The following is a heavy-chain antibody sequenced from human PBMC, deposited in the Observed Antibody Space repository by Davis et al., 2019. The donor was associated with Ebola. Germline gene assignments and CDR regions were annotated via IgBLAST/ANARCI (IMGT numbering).Heavy chain of an antibody. J-gene: IGHJ5*02. CDR3: ARASIRYCSGGSCYSVPPGNWFDP. Sequence: ASVKVSCKASGYTFTSYYMHWVRQAPGQGLEWMGIINPSGGSTSYAQKFQGRVTMTRDTSTSTVYMELSSLRSEDTAVYYCARASIRYCSGGSCYSVPPGNWFDPWGQGQLVTVSS. D-gene: IGHD2-15*01. CDR1: GYTFTSYY. V-gene: IGHV1-46*01. CDR2: INPSGGST.